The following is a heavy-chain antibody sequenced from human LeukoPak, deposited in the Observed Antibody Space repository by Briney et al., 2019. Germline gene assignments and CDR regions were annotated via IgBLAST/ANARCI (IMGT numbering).Heavy chain of an antibody. CDR2: ISHTGET. D-gene: IGHD1-1*01. CDR1: GDSINKYF. V-gene: IGHV4-59*01. J-gene: IGHJ4*02. Sequence: PSETLSLTCTVSGDSINKYFWSWLRQSPGKGLEWIGYISHTGETNYNPSLKSRVTISLDKSNNQFSLRLSSVTAADTAVYYCARAGPENLNWRYYIDFWDQGILVTVSS. CDR3: ARAGPENLNWRYYIDF.